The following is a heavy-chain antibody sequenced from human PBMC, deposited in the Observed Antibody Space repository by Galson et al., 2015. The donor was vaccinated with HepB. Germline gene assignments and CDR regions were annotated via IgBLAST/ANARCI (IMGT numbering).Heavy chain of an antibody. J-gene: IGHJ5*02. CDR2: IWFDGSDK. CDR1: GFTFSTHG. CDR3: VREGGGYNYGGNWFDP. Sequence: SLRLSCAASGFTFSTHGMHWVRQAPGKGLEWVAVIWFDGSDKYYADSVKGRFTISRDNSKNTLYLQVNSLRAEDTAVYYCVREGGGYNYGGNWFDPWGQGTLVTVSS. V-gene: IGHV3-33*01. D-gene: IGHD5-24*01.